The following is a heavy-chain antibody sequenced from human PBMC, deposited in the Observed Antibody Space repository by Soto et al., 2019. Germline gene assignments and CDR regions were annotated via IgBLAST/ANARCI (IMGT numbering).Heavy chain of an antibody. CDR1: GFVFSVYY. V-gene: IGHV3-74*03. CDR3: TRGPWPSSVGTGAY. J-gene: IGHJ4*02. CDR2: ISDDGKNT. Sequence: EVQLEQSGGGLVQPGGSLRLSCAASGFVFSVYYMHWVRQVPGEAPVWVARISDDGKNTTYADSVKGRFTISTDNAKATMYVHMSNLSPEDAAVYFCTRGPWPSSVGTGAYWGRGTQVTVSS. D-gene: IGHD3-10*01.